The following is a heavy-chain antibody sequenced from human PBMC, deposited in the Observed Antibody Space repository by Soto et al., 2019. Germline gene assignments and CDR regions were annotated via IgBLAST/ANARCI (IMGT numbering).Heavy chain of an antibody. D-gene: IGHD6-6*01. V-gene: IGHV1-69*13. CDR3: ARAATHLGPDESIAGIFQH. Sequence: SVKVSCKGSVGTFSSYAISWVRQAPGQGLEWMGGIIPIFGTANYAQKFQGRATITADESTRTAYMELSSLRSEDTAVYYCARAATHLGPDESIAGIFQHWGQGTLVTAPQ. CDR1: VGTFSSYA. J-gene: IGHJ1*01. CDR2: IIPIFGTA.